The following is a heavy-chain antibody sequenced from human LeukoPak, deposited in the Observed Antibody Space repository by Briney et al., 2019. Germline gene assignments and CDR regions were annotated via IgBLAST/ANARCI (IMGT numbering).Heavy chain of an antibody. CDR1: GFTFSSYS. CDR3: ARARQEGGSYYFDY. CDR2: ISSSSSYI. J-gene: IGHJ4*02. Sequence: PGGSLRLSCAASGFTFSSYSMNWVRQAPGKGLEWVSSISSSSSYIYYADSVKGRFTISRDNAKNSLYLQMNSLRAEDTAVYYCARARQEGGSYYFDYWGQGTLVTVSS. V-gene: IGHV3-21*01. D-gene: IGHD1-26*01.